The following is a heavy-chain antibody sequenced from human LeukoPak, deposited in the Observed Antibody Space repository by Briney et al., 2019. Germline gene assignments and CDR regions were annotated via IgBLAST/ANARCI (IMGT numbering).Heavy chain of an antibody. V-gene: IGHV3-11*04. Sequence: GGSLRLSCAGSGFSFSGYYMSWIRQAPGKGLEWISYISNSGSSTYYIDSVKGRFTISRDNTKNSLYLQMNSVRAEDTAVYYRASLQTDPTIVNGFWGQGTLVTVSS. D-gene: IGHD5-24*01. CDR1: GFSFSGYY. CDR2: ISNSGSST. J-gene: IGHJ1*01. CDR3: ASLQTDPTIVNGF.